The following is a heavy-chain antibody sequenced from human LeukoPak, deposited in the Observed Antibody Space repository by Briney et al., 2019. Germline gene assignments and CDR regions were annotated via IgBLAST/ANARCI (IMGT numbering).Heavy chain of an antibody. CDR2: IRQDGSVQ. J-gene: IGHJ3*02. D-gene: IGHD2-15*01. Sequence: GGSLRLSCAASGFTFSSYWMSWVRQAPGKGLEWVANIRQDGSVQNYVDSVKGRFAVSRDNAKNSLFLQMNSLRAEDTAVYYCARGWGYYAFDIWGQGTMVTVSS. CDR1: GFTFSSYW. V-gene: IGHV3-7*01. CDR3: ARGWGYYAFDI.